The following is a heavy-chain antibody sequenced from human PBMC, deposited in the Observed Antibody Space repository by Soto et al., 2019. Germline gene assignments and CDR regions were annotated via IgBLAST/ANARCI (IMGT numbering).Heavy chain of an antibody. CDR1: GFTFSSYE. D-gene: IGHD5-18*01. CDR2: MSNIGSTI. J-gene: IGHJ4*02. CDR3: AQCYSYGYGSVFFDF. V-gene: IGHV3-48*03. Sequence: GGSLRLSCAASGFTFSSYEMNWVRQAPGKGLEWVAYMSNIGSTIYYADSVKGRFTISRDNAKNSLYLQLNSLRAEDTAVYYCAQCYSYGYGSVFFDFWGQGTPVTVSS.